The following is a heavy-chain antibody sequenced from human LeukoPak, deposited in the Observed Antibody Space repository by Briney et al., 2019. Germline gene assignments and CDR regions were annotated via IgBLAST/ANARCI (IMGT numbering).Heavy chain of an antibody. Sequence: ASETLSLTCTVSGGSISSYYWSWIRQSPGMRPEWIGSIYYSGSTNYNPSLKSRVTISVDTSKNQFSLKMSSVTAADTAVYYCARSAGYRLREGSHYYMDVWGKGTTVTVSS. CDR1: GGSISSYY. J-gene: IGHJ6*03. CDR3: ARSAGYRLREGSHYYMDV. D-gene: IGHD2-2*01. V-gene: IGHV4-59*01. CDR2: IYYSGST.